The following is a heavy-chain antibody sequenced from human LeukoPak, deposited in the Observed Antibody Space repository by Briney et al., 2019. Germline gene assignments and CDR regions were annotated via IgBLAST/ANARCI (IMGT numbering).Heavy chain of an antibody. CDR2: IKHDGSEK. D-gene: IGHD3-16*01. CDR3: ARQPIYEAYFDF. CDR1: GFPFDRYW. V-gene: IGHV3-7*01. Sequence: GGSLRLSCVASGFPFDRYWMSWVRQAPGKGLEWVANIKHDGSEKNFVDSVKGRFTISRDNAENSLFLQMNSMRADDTAVYFCARQPIYEAYFDFWGQGTLVTVSS. J-gene: IGHJ4*02.